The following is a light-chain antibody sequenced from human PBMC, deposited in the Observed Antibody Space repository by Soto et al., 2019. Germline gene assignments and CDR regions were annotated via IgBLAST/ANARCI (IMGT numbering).Light chain of an antibody. V-gene: IGKV4-1*01. J-gene: IGKJ1*01. Sequence: DIVMTQSPDSLAMSLGERATINCKSSQSVLYSSNNKNYLAWYQQKPGQPPKLLIYWASIRESGVPDRFSGSGSGTDFTLTISSLQAEDVAVYYCQQYYSTPRTFGQGTKVEIK. CDR3: QQYYSTPRT. CDR2: WAS. CDR1: QSVLYSSNNKNY.